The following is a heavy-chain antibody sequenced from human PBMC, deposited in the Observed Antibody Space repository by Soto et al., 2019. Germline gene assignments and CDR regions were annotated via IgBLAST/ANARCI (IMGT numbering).Heavy chain of an antibody. CDR1: GGSFSGYY. CDR2: INHSGST. J-gene: IGHJ6*02. Sequence: PSETLSLTCAVYGGSFSGYYWSWIRQPPGKGLEWIGEINHSGSTNYNPPLKSRVTISVDTSKNQFSLNLRSVTAADTAVYYCAGGRGRQQLVMTYYYGMDVWGQGTTVTVSS. D-gene: IGHD6-13*01. V-gene: IGHV4-34*01. CDR3: AGGRGRQQLVMTYYYGMDV.